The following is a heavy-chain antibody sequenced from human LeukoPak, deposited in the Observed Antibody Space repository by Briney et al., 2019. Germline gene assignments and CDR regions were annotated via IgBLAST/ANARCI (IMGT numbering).Heavy chain of an antibody. CDR2: ITSGGDST. CDR1: GFTFSRYA. D-gene: IGHD3-9*01. CDR3: ARGYDLLTAYYTDFGY. J-gene: IGHJ4*02. V-gene: IGHV3-23*01. Sequence: GGSLRLSCAASGFTFSRYAMNWVRQAPGKGLEWVSAITSGGDSTFYAHSVKGRFTISRDNSKDTLYLQMNSLRAEDTAVYYCARGYDLLTAYYTDFGYWGQGTLVTVSS.